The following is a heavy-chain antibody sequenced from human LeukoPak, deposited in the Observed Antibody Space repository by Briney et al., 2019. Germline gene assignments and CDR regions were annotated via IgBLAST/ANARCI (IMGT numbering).Heavy chain of an antibody. CDR3: ARVRTYCSGGSCYPQYNRFDP. CDR2: INPNSGGT. Sequence: ASVKVSCKASGYTSTGYYMHWVRQAPGQGLEWMGWINPNSGGTNYAQKFQGRVTMTRDTSISTAYMELSGLRSDDTAVYYCARVRTYCSGGSCYPQYNRFDPWGQGTLVTVSS. CDR1: GYTSTGYY. V-gene: IGHV1-2*02. J-gene: IGHJ5*02. D-gene: IGHD2-15*01.